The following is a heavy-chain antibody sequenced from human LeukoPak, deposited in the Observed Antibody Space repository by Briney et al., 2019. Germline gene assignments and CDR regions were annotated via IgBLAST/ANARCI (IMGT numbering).Heavy chain of an antibody. J-gene: IGHJ5*02. V-gene: IGHV1-46*01. CDR2: INPSGGST. Sequence: ASVKVSCKASGYTFTSYYMHWVRQAPGQGLEWMGIINPSGGSTSYAQKFQGRVTMTRDTSISTAYMELSRLRSDDTAVYYCATLYTYYYGSGSYYRVDNWFDPWGQGTLVTVSS. D-gene: IGHD3-10*01. CDR1: GYTFTSYY. CDR3: ATLYTYYYGSGSYYRVDNWFDP.